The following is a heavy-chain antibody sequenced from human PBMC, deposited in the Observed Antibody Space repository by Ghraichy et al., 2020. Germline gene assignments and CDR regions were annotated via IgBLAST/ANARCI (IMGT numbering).Heavy chain of an antibody. J-gene: IGHJ6*02. Sequence: SETLSLTCAVYGGSFSGYYWSWIRQPPGKGLEWIGEINHSGSTNYNPSLKSRVTISVDTSKNQFSLKLSSVTAADTAVYYCARVRGRWLQPYYYYGMDVWGQGTTVTVSS. CDR1: GGSFSGYY. V-gene: IGHV4-34*01. CDR2: INHSGST. CDR3: ARVRGRWLQPYYYYGMDV. D-gene: IGHD5-24*01.